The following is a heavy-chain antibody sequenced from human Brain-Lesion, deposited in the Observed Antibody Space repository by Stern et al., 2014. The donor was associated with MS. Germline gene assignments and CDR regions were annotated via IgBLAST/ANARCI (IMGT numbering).Heavy chain of an antibody. V-gene: IGHV4-39*01. CDR1: GGSVSSTSYA. Sequence: VQLVESDPGLVKPSETLSLTCTVAGGSVSSTSYAWAWIRQPPGKGLEWIGTIYYSGNTYYSPSLKSRLTISLDTSKNPFSLQLGSVTAADTAVYYCAGEEDIRYCSGGSCTGNWFDPWGQGTLVTVSS. CDR3: AGEEDIRYCSGGSCTGNWFDP. D-gene: IGHD2-15*01. J-gene: IGHJ5*02. CDR2: IYYSGNT.